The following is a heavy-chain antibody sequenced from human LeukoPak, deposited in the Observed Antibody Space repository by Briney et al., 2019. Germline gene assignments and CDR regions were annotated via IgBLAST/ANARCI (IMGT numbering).Heavy chain of an antibody. D-gene: IGHD5-24*01. J-gene: IGHJ4*02. CDR3: ARAEMATITIDY. CDR1: GFTFRTFE. V-gene: IGHV3-48*03. Sequence: PGGSLRLSCAASGFTFRTFEMNWVRQAPGKGLEWVSYISSSGSNIYYADSVKGRSTISRDNAKNSLYLQMNSLRVEDTAVYYCARAEMATITIDYWGQGTLVTVSS. CDR2: ISSSGSNI.